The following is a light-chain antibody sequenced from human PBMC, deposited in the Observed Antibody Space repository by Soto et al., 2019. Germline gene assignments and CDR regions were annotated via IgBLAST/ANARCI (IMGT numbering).Light chain of an antibody. J-gene: IGKJ5*01. CDR1: QSVSSSY. CDR3: QHYGGSPLDT. Sequence: EIVLTQSPGTLSLSPGERATLSCRASQSVSSSYFAWYQQKPGQAPRLLIYGTSSRATGITDRFSGSGSATDFTLTIIRLEHEDFAVYFCQHYGGSPLDTFGQGTRLEIK. V-gene: IGKV3-20*01. CDR2: GTS.